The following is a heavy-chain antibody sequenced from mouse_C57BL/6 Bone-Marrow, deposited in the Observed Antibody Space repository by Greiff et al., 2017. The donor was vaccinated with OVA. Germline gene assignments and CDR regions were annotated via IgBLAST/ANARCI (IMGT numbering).Heavy chain of an antibody. Sequence: EVKVVESGGGLVQPGGSLKLSCAASGFTFSDYYMYWVRQTPEKRLEWVAYISNGGGSTYYPDTVKGRFTISRDNAKNTLYLQMSRLKSEDTAMYYCARQEAQAPYYYAMDYWGQGTSVTVSS. J-gene: IGHJ4*01. CDR1: GFTFSDYY. CDR2: ISNGGGST. CDR3: ARQEAQAPYYYAMDY. D-gene: IGHD3-2*02. V-gene: IGHV5-12*01.